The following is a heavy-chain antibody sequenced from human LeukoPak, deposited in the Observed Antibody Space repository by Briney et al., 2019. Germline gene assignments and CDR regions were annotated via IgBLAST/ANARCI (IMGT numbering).Heavy chain of an antibody. D-gene: IGHD6-19*01. CDR2: IYTSGST. CDR1: GGSISSYY. J-gene: IGHJ2*01. CDR3: ARFIAVAGINWYFDF. Sequence: PSETLSLTCTVSGGSISSYYWSWIRQPAGKGLEWIGRIYTSGSTNYNPSLKSRVTMSVDTSKNQFSLKLSSVTAADTAVYYCARFIAVAGINWYFDFWGRGTLVTVSS. V-gene: IGHV4-4*07.